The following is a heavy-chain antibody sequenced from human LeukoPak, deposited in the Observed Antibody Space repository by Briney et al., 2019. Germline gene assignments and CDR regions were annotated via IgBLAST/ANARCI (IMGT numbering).Heavy chain of an antibody. D-gene: IGHD4-17*01. CDR1: GGSISTSNYY. J-gene: IGHJ4*02. V-gene: IGHV4-39*07. CDR3: ARYRKARSRPTVTTGLDY. CDR2: IFYSGST. Sequence: PSETLSLTCTVSGGSISTSNYYWGWIRQPPGKGLEWIGNIFYSGSTYYGPSLKSRVTISVDTSKNQFSLKLSSVTAADTAVYYCARYRKARSRPTVTTGLDYWGQGTLVTVSS.